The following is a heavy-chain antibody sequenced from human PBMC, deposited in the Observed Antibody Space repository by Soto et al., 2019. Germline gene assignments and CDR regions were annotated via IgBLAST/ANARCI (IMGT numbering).Heavy chain of an antibody. V-gene: IGHV3-23*01. D-gene: IGHD5-12*01. Sequence: PGGALRLSCAASGFTFSRYAMSWVRQAPGKGLEWLSSISGSGKSTYDADSVKGRFTVSRDNSKNTLFLHMNTLRAEDTAIYYCAKNGYDSYYYYYMDVWGKGTTVTVSS. CDR3: AKNGYDSYYYYYMDV. CDR1: GFTFSRYA. CDR2: ISGSGKST. J-gene: IGHJ6*03.